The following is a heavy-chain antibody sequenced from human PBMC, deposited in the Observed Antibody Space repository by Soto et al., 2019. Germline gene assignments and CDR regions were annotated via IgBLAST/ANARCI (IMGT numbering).Heavy chain of an antibody. CDR3: ARDRLANWFDP. J-gene: IGHJ5*02. CDR1: GGSISSYY. Sequence: SETLSLTCTVSGGSISSYYWNWIRQPPGKGLEWIGYIYYSGSTKYNPSLKSRVTISVDTSKNQFSLKLSSVTAADTAVYYCARDRLANWFDPWGQGTLVTVSS. V-gene: IGHV4-59*01. D-gene: IGHD3-9*01. CDR2: IYYSGST.